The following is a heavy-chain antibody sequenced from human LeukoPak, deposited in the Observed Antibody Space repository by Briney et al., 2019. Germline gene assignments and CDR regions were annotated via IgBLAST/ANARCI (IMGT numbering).Heavy chain of an antibody. CDR2: IYYSGST. CDR1: GGSISSGGYY. J-gene: IGHJ4*02. V-gene: IGHV4-61*08. Sequence: SQTLSLTCTVSGGSISSGGYYWSWIRQPPGKGLEWIGYIYYSGSTNYNPSLKSRVTISVDTSKNQFSLKLSSVTAADTAVYYCASGLWPNFDYWGQGTLVTVSS. CDR3: ASGLWPNFDY.